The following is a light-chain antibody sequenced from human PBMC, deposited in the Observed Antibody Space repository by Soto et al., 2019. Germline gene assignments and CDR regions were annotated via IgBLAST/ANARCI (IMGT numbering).Light chain of an antibody. CDR2: DVS. Sequence: EFVLTQSPATLSLSPGERATLSCRASQSVSSYLAWYQQKPGQAPRLLIYDVSNRATGIPARFSGSGSGTDFTLTISSLEPEDFALYYCQQYAASPKWTFGQGTKVEIK. V-gene: IGKV3-11*01. CDR3: QQYAASPKWT. J-gene: IGKJ1*01. CDR1: QSVSSY.